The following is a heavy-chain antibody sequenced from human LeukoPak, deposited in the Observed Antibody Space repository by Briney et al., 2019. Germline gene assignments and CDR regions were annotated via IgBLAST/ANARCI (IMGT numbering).Heavy chain of an antibody. CDR2: IYTSGST. CDR3: AREPTIFGSYNWFDP. J-gene: IGHJ5*02. V-gene: IGHV4-4*07. D-gene: IGHD3-3*01. Sequence: SETLSLTCTVSGGSISSYYWSWIRQPAGKGLGWIGRIYTSGSTNYNPSLKSRVTMSVDTSKNQFSLKLSSVTAADTAVYYCAREPTIFGSYNWFDPWGQGTLVTVSS. CDR1: GGSISSYY.